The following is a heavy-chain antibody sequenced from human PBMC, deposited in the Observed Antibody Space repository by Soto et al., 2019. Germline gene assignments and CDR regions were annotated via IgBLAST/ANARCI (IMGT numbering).Heavy chain of an antibody. Sequence: PGGSLRLSCAASGFTFSNYAMHWVRQAPGKGLEWVALTSYDGNNEYYTDSVKGRFTISRDNSKNTLFLQKNSPRPEDTAVYYCAKDKGVFNWATSYFDYWGQGALVTVSS. J-gene: IGHJ4*02. CDR2: TSYDGNNE. CDR1: GFTFSNYA. CDR3: AKDKGVFNWATSYFDY. D-gene: IGHD1-1*01. V-gene: IGHV3-30*18.